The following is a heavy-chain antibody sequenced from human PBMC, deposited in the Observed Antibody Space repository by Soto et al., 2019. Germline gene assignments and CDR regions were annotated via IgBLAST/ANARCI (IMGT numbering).Heavy chain of an antibody. CDR1: GFTFSSYA. V-gene: IGHV3-23*01. J-gene: IGHJ5*02. CDR2: ISGSGGST. D-gene: IGHD6-13*01. CDR3: AVSIAAAGTERTQPSVDP. Sequence: PGGSLRLSCAASGFTFSSYAMSWVRQAPGKGLEWVSAISGSGGSTYYADSVKGRFTISRDNSKNTLYLQMNSLRAEDTAVYYCAVSIAAAGTERTQPSVDPWGQGTLVTVSS.